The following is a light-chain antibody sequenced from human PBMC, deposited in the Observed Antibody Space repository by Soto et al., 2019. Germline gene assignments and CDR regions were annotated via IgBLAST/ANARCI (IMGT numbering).Light chain of an antibody. J-gene: IGKJ3*01. V-gene: IGKV1-5*01. CDR3: QQYNSYSSFT. Sequence: DVQMSQSPSTLSASVGDRVTITCRASQSISSWLAWYQQKPGKAPKLLIYDASSWESGVPSRFSGSGSGTEFTLTISRLQPDDFATYYCQQYNSYSSFTFGPGTKVDIK. CDR1: QSISSW. CDR2: DAS.